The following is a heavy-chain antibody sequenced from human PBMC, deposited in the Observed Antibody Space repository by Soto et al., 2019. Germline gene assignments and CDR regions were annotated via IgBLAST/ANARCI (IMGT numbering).Heavy chain of an antibody. CDR3: ARESVGSSSLVDY. V-gene: IGHV3-30-3*01. J-gene: IGHJ4*02. Sequence: GGSLRLSCAASGFTFSSYAMHWVRQAPGKGLEWVAVISYDGSNKYYADSVKGRFTISRDNSKNTLYLQMNSLRAEDTAVYYCARESVGSSSLVDYWGQGTLVTVSS. CDR2: ISYDGSNK. CDR1: GFTFSSYA. D-gene: IGHD6-13*01.